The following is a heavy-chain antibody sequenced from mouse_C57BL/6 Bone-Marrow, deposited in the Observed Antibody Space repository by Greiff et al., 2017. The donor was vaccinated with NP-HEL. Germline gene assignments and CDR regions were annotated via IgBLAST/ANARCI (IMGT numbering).Heavy chain of an antibody. Sequence: EVQLVESGGDLVKPGGSLKLSCAASGFTFSSYGMSWVRQTPDKRLAWVATISSGGSYTYYPDSVKGRFTLSRDNAKNTLYLQRSSRKAEDTAMYYCARHRDYYFDYWGQGTTLTVSS. D-gene: IGHD3-3*01. CDR3: ARHRDYYFDY. V-gene: IGHV5-6*01. J-gene: IGHJ2*01. CDR1: GFTFSSYG. CDR2: ISSGGSYT.